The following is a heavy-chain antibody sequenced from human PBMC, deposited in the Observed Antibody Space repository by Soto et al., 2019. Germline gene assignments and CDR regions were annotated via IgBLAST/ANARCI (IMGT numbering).Heavy chain of an antibody. CDR3: ATRYGGHFDY. CDR1: GGSISSYY. J-gene: IGHJ4*02. D-gene: IGHD4-17*01. CDR2: IYYSGST. Sequence: QVQLQESGPGLVKPSETLSLTCTVSGGSISSYYWSWIRQPPGKELEWIGYIYYSGSTNYNPSINSRDTMPVNTSKNQFSLTLSSVTAADTAVYYCATRYGGHFDYCGQGTLVTVSS. V-gene: IGHV4-59*08.